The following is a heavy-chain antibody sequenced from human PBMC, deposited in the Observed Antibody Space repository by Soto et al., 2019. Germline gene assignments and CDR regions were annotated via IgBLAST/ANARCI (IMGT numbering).Heavy chain of an antibody. Sequence: SETLSLTCTVSGGSISRVSHYWGWIRQPPGKGLEWIGSIFYSGDTYYNPSLKSRVTISVDRSKNQFSLKLSSVTAADTAVYYCARGMTTVTTFDDWGQGTLVTVSS. CDR3: ARGMTTVTTFDD. CDR2: IFYSGDT. D-gene: IGHD4-17*01. V-gene: IGHV4-39*07. J-gene: IGHJ4*02. CDR1: GGSISRVSHY.